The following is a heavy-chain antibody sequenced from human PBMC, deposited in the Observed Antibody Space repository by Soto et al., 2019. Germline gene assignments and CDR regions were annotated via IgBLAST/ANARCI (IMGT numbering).Heavy chain of an antibody. CDR1: GFSLSTSGMC. D-gene: IGHD6-13*01. CDR2: IDWDDDK. V-gene: IGHV2-70*01. J-gene: IGHJ5*02. CDR3: ARITIAAAGSTSYNWFDP. Sequence: SGPTLVNPTQTLTLTCTSSGFSLSTSGMCVSWIRQPPGKALEWLALIDWDDDKYYSTSLKTRLTISKDTSKNQVVLTMTNMDPVDTATYYCARITIAAAGSTSYNWFDPWGQGTLVTVSS.